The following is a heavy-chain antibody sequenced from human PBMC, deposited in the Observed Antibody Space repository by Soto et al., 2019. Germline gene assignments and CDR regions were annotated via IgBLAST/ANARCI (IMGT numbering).Heavy chain of an antibody. J-gene: IGHJ3*02. V-gene: IGHV3-30*18. CDR1: GFTFSSYG. Sequence: QVQLVESGGGVVQPGRSLRLSCAASGFTFSSYGMHWVRQAPGKGLEWVAVISYDGSNKYYADSVKGRFTISRDNSKNTVYLQMNSLRAEDTAVYYCAKASEWLLRSDAFDIWGQGTMVTVSS. D-gene: IGHD3-22*01. CDR3: AKASEWLLRSDAFDI. CDR2: ISYDGSNK.